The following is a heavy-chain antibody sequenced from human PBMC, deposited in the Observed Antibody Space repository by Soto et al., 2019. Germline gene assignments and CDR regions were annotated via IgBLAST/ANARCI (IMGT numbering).Heavy chain of an antibody. J-gene: IGHJ3*02. V-gene: IGHV4-4*02. D-gene: IGHD3-22*01. CDR3: ASYDYYDSSGYPSDAFDI. Sequence: QVQLQESGPGLVKPSGTLSLTCAVSGGSISSSNWWSWVRQPPGKGLEWIGEIYHSGSTNYNPSLKSRVTISVDKSKNQFSLKLSSVTAADTAVYYCASYDYYDSSGYPSDAFDIWGQGTMVTVSS. CDR1: GGSISSSNW. CDR2: IYHSGST.